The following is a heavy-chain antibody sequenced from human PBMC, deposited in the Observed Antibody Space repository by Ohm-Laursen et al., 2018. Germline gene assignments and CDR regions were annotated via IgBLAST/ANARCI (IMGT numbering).Heavy chain of an antibody. V-gene: IGHV3-23*01. CDR3: ASRRIVTMDRGAFNV. J-gene: IGHJ3*01. CDR1: GFSFSSYA. D-gene: IGHD4-11*01. Sequence: GSLRLSCAASGFSFSSYAVTWVRQAPGKGLEWVSAIGGDDRTHYADSVKGRLTISKDKSKNMLYLQMNSLRAEDTAVYHCASRRIVTMDRGAFNVWGQGTMVTVSS. CDR2: IGGDDRT.